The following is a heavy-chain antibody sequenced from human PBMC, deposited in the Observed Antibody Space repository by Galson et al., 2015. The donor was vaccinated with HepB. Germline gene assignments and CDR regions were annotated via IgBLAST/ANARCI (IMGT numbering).Heavy chain of an antibody. CDR3: ARTSAGGLWFGELTNYYGMDV. CDR1: GFTFSSYA. CDR2: ISYDGSNK. D-gene: IGHD3-10*01. V-gene: IGHV3-30*04. J-gene: IGHJ6*02. Sequence: SLRLSCAASGFTFSSYAMHWVRQAPGKGLEWVAVISYDGSNKYYADSVKGRFTISRDNSKNTLYLQMNSLRAEDTAVYYCARTSAGGLWFGELTNYYGMDVWGQGTTVTVSS.